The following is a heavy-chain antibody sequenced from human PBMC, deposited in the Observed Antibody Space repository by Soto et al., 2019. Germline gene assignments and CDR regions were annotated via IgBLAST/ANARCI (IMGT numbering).Heavy chain of an antibody. D-gene: IGHD3-3*01. J-gene: IGHJ6*02. CDR2: IKSKTDGGTT. CDR3: TTAGGVDFWSGYPYLVYYGMDV. Sequence: EVQLVESGGGLVKPGGSLRLSCAASGFTFSNAWMNWVRQAPGKGLEWVGRIKSKTDGGTTDYAAPVKGRFTISRDDSKNTLYLQMNSLKTEDTAVYYCTTAGGVDFWSGYPYLVYYGMDVWGQGTTVTVSS. V-gene: IGHV3-15*07. CDR1: GFTFSNAW.